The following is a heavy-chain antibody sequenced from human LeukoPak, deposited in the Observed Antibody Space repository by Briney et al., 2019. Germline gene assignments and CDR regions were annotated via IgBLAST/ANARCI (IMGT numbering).Heavy chain of an antibody. J-gene: IGHJ3*02. CDR1: GFTFSSYD. CDR3: ARAGIAAAEYAFDI. CDR2: IGTAGDT. V-gene: IGHV3-13*01. D-gene: IGHD6-13*01. Sequence: GGPLRLSCAASGFTFSSYDMHWVRQATGKGLEWVSAIGTAGDTYYPGSVKGQFTISRENAKNSLYLQMNSLRAGDTAVYYCARAGIAAAEYAFDIWGQGTMVTVSS.